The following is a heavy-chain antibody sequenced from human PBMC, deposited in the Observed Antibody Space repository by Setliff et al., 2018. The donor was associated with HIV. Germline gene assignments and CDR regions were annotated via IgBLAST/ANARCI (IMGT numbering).Heavy chain of an antibody. CDR3: ARDNGRYFDRGWFDP. V-gene: IGHV3-21*01. CDR1: GFTFSNYS. J-gene: IGHJ5*02. D-gene: IGHD3-9*01. CDR2: ISASATYI. Sequence: GASLKISCAASGFTFSNYSMNWVRQTPGKGLEWVSSISASATYIYYADSVKGRFTISRDNAENSLYLQMNSLRAEDTAVYYCARDNGRYFDRGWFDPWGQGALVTVSS.